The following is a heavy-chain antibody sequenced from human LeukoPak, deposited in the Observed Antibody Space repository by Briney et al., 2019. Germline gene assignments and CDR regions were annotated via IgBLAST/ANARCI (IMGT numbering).Heavy chain of an antibody. CDR3: ARDSGSMGQN. CDR2: VNHSGST. CDR1: GGSFSGYY. V-gene: IGHV4-34*01. J-gene: IGHJ4*02. Sequence: SETLSLTCAVYGGSFSGYYWSWIRQPPGKGLEWIGEVNHSGSTNYNPSLKSRVTISVDTSKNQFSLKLSSVTAADTAVYYCARDSGSMGQNWGQGTLVTVSS. D-gene: IGHD1-26*01.